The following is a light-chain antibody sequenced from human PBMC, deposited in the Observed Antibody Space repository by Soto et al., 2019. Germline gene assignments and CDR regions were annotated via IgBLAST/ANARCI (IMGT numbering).Light chain of an antibody. J-gene: IGKJ1*01. CDR3: QQLDAYPRT. Sequence: IQLTQAPSSLSASVGDRVTITCRASQGISSYLAWYQQKPGQAPKLLIYAASTLQSGVPSRFSGSGFGTDFTLTISSLQPEDIATYYCQQLDAYPRTFGQGTKVYIK. CDR1: QGISSY. CDR2: AAS. V-gene: IGKV1-9*01.